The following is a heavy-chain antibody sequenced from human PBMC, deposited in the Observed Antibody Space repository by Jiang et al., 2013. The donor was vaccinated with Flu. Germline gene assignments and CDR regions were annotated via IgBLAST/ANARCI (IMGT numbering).Heavy chain of an antibody. CDR2: INWNSGDI. CDR1: GFSFDDYA. V-gene: IGHV3-9*01. D-gene: IGHD3-10*01. J-gene: IGHJ6*02. Sequence: QLLESGGGLVQPGRSLRLSCAASGFSFDDYAMHWVRQAPGKGLEWVAGINWNSGDINYVDSVKGRFTIARDNAKNSLFLQMNSVRTEDTALYYCVKDIRGYYYAMDVWGQGTTVTVSS. CDR3: VKDIRGYYYAMDV.